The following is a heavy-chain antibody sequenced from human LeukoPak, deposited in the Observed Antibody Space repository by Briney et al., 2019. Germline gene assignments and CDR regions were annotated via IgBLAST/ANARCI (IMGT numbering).Heavy chain of an antibody. J-gene: IGHJ1*01. V-gene: IGHV3-7*03. Sequence: GGSLRLSCAASGFTFSDYWMHWVRQAPGKGLEWVANIKQDGSAKYYVDSVKGRFTISRDNAKNSLYLQMNSLRAEDTAVYYCARRYSDSWGQGTLVTVPS. CDR2: IKQDGSAK. D-gene: IGHD1-1*01. CDR3: ARRYSDS. CDR1: GFTFSDYW.